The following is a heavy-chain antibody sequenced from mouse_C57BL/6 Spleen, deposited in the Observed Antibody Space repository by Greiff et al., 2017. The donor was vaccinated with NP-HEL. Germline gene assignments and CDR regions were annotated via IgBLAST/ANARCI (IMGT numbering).Heavy chain of an antibody. V-gene: IGHV1-50*01. J-gene: IGHJ2*01. CDR2: IDPSGSST. Sequence: QVQLQQPGAELVKPGASVKLSCKASGYTFTSYWMQWVKQRPGQGLEWIGEIDPSGSSTNYNQQFKGKATLTVDTSSNTTYMQLRSLTSEDSAVYYCARRYYGSHWGQGTTLTVSS. CDR1: GYTFTSYW. D-gene: IGHD1-1*01. CDR3: ARRYYGSH.